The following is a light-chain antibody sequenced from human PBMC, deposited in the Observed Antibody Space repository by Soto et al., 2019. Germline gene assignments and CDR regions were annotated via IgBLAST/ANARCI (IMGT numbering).Light chain of an antibody. CDR2: GAS. Sequence: EIVMTQSPTILSVSPGERATLSCRASQSVSSNLAWYQQKPGQPPRLLIYGASSRATGIPDRFNGSGSGTDFTLTISRLEPEDFAVYYCQQYGSSSWTFGQGAKVDIK. CDR3: QQYGSSSWT. V-gene: IGKV3-20*01. CDR1: QSVSSN. J-gene: IGKJ1*01.